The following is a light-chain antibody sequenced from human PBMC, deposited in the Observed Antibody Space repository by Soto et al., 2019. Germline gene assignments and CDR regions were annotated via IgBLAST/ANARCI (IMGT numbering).Light chain of an antibody. V-gene: IGKV1-9*01. Sequence: GESVTITCRASQVISTSLAWYQVKPGKAPKLPIYAASTLESGVPSRFSATVSGTEFSLTITSLQPEDFATYYCQQLFDSPITFGQGTQLEIK. J-gene: IGKJ5*01. CDR2: AAS. CDR3: QQLFDSPIT. CDR1: QVISTS.